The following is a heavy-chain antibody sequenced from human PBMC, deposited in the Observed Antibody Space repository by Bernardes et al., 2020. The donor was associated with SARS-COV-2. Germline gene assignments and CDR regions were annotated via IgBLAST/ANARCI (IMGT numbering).Heavy chain of an antibody. CDR1: GFTFSSYD. J-gene: IGHJ6*02. D-gene: IGHD1-1*01. CDR3: ARGGTGTTYYYYYGMDV. V-gene: IGHV3-13*01. CDR2: MGTAGDT. Sequence: GSLRLSCAASGFTFSSYDMHWVRQATGKGLEWVSAMGTAGDTYYPGSVKGRFTISRENAKNSLYLQMNSLRAGDTAVYYCARGGTGTTYYYYYGMDVWGQGTTVTVSS.